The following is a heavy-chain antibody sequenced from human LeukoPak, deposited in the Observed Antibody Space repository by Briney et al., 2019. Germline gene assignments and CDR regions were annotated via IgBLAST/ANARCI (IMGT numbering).Heavy chain of an antibody. CDR1: GYTFTSYG. V-gene: IGHV1-18*01. D-gene: IGHD6-6*01. Sequence: GASVKVSCKASGYTFTSYGISWVRQAPGQGLEGMGWISAYNGNTNYVQKLQGRVTMTTDTSTSTAYMELRSLRSDDTAVYYCARDIAARLGYYYYYMDVWGKGTTVTVSS. CDR3: ARDIAARLGYYYYYMDV. CDR2: ISAYNGNT. J-gene: IGHJ6*03.